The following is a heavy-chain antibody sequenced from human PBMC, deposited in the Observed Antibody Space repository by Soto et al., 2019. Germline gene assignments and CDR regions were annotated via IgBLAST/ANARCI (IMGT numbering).Heavy chain of an antibody. D-gene: IGHD2-2*01. V-gene: IGHV1-69*13. CDR1: GGPFLSAA. CDR2: IIPIFGTA. J-gene: IGHJ5*02. Sequence: SVKVFCKASGGPFLSAAISWLRQAPGPGLEWMGGIIPIFGTANYAQKFQGRVTITADESTSTAYMELSSLRSEDTAVYYCARPWEYCSSTSCYFWFDPWGQGNLVTLS. CDR3: ARPWEYCSSTSCYFWFDP.